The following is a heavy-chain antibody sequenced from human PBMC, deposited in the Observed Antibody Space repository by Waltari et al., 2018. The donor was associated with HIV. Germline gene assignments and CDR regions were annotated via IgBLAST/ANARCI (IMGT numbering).Heavy chain of an antibody. Sequence: QVHLVQSGAELRKPXXSXTVSCKASGYTFTNYGITWVRQAPGQGLEWMGWXSXYNGDTKYAQKXRXRVTMTTDTSTSTAYLEMGSLRFDDTAVYYCARDHYYGSSGYYSDYWGQGTLVTVSS. CDR2: XSXYNGDT. D-gene: IGHD3-22*01. CDR1: GYTFTNYG. J-gene: IGHJ4*02. CDR3: ARDHYYGSSGYYSDY. V-gene: IGHV1-18*01.